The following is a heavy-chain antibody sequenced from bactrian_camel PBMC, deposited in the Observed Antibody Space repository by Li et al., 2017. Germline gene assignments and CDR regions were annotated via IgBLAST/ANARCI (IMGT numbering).Heavy chain of an antibody. J-gene: IGHJ6*01. CDR3: AAARSYCHSRRLLPATNFDY. Sequence: VQLVESGGGSVQTGGSLRLSCVVSGHSRGSNCVGWYRLPPGRAPAEREGIAAIRRSGGETWYAGSVKGRFTVSQDNANYTVYLQMNSLKPEDTAMYYCAAARSYCHSRRLLPATNFDYWGQGTQVTVS. D-gene: IGHD3*01. CDR2: IRRSGGET. V-gene: IGHV3-3*01. CDR1: GHSRGSNC.